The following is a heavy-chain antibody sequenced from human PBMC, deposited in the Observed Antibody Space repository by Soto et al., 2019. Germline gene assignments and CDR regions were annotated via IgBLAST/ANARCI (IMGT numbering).Heavy chain of an antibody. J-gene: IGHJ4*02. V-gene: IGHV1-8*01. CDR3: VRQAGGASTPGDDY. CDR1: GYTFVAFD. CDR2: VNPDTGDT. D-gene: IGHD2-15*01. Sequence: QVQLVQSGAEVKKPGASVKVSCKASGYTFVAFDIAWVRQASGQGLEWVGWVNPDTGDTAYKREFQGRLSMTRDTSINTVYMELSSLTPDDTAMNFCVRQAGGASTPGDDYWGQGTLVTVST.